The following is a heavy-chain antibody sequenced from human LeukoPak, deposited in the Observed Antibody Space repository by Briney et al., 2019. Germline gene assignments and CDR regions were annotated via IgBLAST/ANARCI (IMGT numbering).Heavy chain of an antibody. J-gene: IGHJ4*02. CDR1: GYTFTSYG. V-gene: IGHV1-18*01. CDR2: ISGYNGNT. D-gene: IGHD3-22*01. CDR3: ARGGWYYYDSSGYYLIDN. Sequence: ASVKVSCKASGYTFTSYGISWVRQAPGQGLEWMGWISGYNGNTKYAQKFQARVTLTTDTSTSTAYMELWSLRSDDTALYYCARGGWYYYDSSGYYLIDNWGQGTLVTVSS.